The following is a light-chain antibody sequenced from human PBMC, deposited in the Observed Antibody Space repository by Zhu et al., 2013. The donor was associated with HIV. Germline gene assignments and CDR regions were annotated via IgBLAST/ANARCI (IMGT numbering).Light chain of an antibody. CDR1: QSVSSN. V-gene: IGKV3-20*01. CDR2: GAS. CDR3: QHNGTSSLT. J-gene: IGKJ4*01. Sequence: EIVVTQSPVTLSVSPGERVTLSCRASQSVSSNLAWYQQKPGQAPRLLIYGASTRATGIPARFSGSGSGTDFTLSISRLDPEDFAVYYCQHNGTSSLTFGGGTTVEVK.